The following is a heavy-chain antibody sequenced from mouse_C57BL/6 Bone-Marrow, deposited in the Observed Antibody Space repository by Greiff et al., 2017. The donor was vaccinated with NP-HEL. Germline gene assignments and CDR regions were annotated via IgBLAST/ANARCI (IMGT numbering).Heavy chain of an antibody. CDR1: GYAFSNYR. Sequence: VQLQQSGAELVKPGASGKISCKASGYAFSNYRMNWVKQRPGKGLEWIGQIYPGDGDTNYNGKFKDKATLPADKSSSTAYWHVSRLASEDSAIYFCARGAYWGQGTRVTVSA. V-gene: IGHV1-80*01. CDR2: IYPGDGDT. J-gene: IGHJ3*01. CDR3: ARGAY.